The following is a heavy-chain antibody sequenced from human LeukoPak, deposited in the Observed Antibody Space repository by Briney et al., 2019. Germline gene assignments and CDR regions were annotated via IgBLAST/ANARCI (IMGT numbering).Heavy chain of an antibody. D-gene: IGHD6-13*01. CDR2: IWYDGSTK. CDR3: ARDRYSSMWSVFEY. Sequence: GGSLRLSCAASGFTFSSFVMHWVRQSPGKGLEWVAVIWYDGSTKVYADSVKGRFTISRDNSRNTLYLQVNSLRAEDTAVYYCARDRYSSMWSVFEYWGQGGLVTVSS. V-gene: IGHV3-33*01. J-gene: IGHJ4*02. CDR1: GFTFSSFV.